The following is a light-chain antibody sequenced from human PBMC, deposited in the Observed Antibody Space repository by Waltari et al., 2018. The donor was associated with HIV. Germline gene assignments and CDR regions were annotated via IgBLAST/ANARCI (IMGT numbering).Light chain of an antibody. CDR1: NIGGKS. Sequence: SYVLTQPPSVAVAPGMTATITCGGDNIGGKSVHLYQQKPGQAPVVVIYDDRVRPSEIPERFSGSNSGNTATLTISGVEVGDEADYSCHVWDSRSDVVFGGGTKLTVL. CDR3: HVWDSRSDVV. V-gene: IGLV3-21*04. J-gene: IGLJ3*02. CDR2: DDR.